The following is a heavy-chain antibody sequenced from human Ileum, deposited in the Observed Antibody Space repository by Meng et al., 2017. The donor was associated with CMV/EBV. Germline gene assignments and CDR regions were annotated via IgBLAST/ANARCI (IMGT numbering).Heavy chain of an antibody. V-gene: IGHV3-23*01. CDR3: VPYSPPLRYFEY. J-gene: IGHJ4*02. CDR1: GFTFRTYA. Sequence: DVQLLESGGHLVQPGGSLTLSCVASGFTFRTYAMTWVRQAPGKGLEWVSTSGTGADTYYADSVKGRFTISRDSSKNTLYLQMHSLRAEDTAIYYCVPYSPPLRYFEYWGPGTLVTVSS. D-gene: IGHD4-17*01. CDR2: TSGTGADT.